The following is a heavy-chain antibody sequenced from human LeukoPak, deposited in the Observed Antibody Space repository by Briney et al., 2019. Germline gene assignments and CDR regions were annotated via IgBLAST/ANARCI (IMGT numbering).Heavy chain of an antibody. CDR1: GYTFTSYG. V-gene: IGHV1-18*01. Sequence: ASVKVSCKASGYTFTSYGISWVRQAPGQGLEWMGWISAYNGNTNYAQKLRGRVTMTTDTSTSTAYMELRSLRSDDTAVYYCARGGITIFGVVTDYGFDYWGQGTLVTVSS. D-gene: IGHD3-3*01. J-gene: IGHJ4*02. CDR3: ARGGITIFGVVTDYGFDY. CDR2: ISAYNGNT.